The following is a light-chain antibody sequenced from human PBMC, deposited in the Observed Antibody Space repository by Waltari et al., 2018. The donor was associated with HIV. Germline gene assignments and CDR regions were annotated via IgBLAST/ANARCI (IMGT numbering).Light chain of an antibody. Sequence: EIVMTQSPLSLPVTPGEPASISCRSSQSLLYRNGKNYLEWYVQKSGQSPQLLIYLASNRASGVPARFSGSGSGTDFTLKISTVEAEDVGIYYCMQALQTPPFTFGPGTKVDLK. CDR3: MQALQTPPFT. CDR1: QSLLYRNGKNY. J-gene: IGKJ3*01. V-gene: IGKV2-28*01. CDR2: LAS.